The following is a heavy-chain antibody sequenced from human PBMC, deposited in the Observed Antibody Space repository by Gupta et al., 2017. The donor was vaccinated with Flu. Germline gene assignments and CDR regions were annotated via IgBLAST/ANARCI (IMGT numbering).Heavy chain of an antibody. Sequence: EVQLVQSGAEVKKPGESLKISCKGSGYSFTSYWIGWVRQMPGKGLEWMGIIYPGDSDTRYSPSFQGQVTISADKSISTAYLQWSSLKASDTAMYYCARQAWGDSSSWSQGYYGMDVWGQGTTVTVSS. D-gene: IGHD6-13*01. CDR2: IYPGDSDT. J-gene: IGHJ6*02. V-gene: IGHV5-51*01. CDR1: GYSFTSYW. CDR3: ARQAWGDSSSWSQGYYGMDV.